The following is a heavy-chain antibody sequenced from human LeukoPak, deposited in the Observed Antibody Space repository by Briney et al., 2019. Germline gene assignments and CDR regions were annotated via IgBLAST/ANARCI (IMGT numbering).Heavy chain of an antibody. J-gene: IGHJ6*02. V-gene: IGHV1-69*01. D-gene: IGHD2-2*01. CDR1: GGTFSSYA. Sequence: SVKVSCKASGGTFSSYAISWVRQAPGQGLEWMGGIIPIFGTADYAQKFQGRVTITADESTSTAYMELSSLRSEDTAVYYCARSYCSSTSCYPYYYYYGMDVWGQGTTVTVSS. CDR2: IIPIFGTA. CDR3: ARSYCSSTSCYPYYYYYGMDV.